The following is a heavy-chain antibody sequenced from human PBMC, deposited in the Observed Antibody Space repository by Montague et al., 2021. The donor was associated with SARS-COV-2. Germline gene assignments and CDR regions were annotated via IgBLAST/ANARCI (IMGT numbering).Heavy chain of an antibody. Sequence: SLRLSLSASGFSVSYNYMNWVRQAPGKGLEWVSVIYNAGTTDYADSVRGRFTISKDNSMNTVYLQMNSLRDEDTAVYYCASNYCTAGSCYFDYWGQGTLVTVSS. V-gene: IGHV3-53*01. CDR1: GFSVSYNY. CDR2: IYNAGTT. CDR3: ASNYCTAGSCYFDY. J-gene: IGHJ4*02. D-gene: IGHD2-15*01.